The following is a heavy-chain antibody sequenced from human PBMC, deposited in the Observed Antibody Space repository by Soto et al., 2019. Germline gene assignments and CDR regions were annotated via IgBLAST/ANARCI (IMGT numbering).Heavy chain of an antibody. Sequence: GESLNIACKGSGYSFTCYWIGWVRQMPGKGLEWMEIIYPGDSDTRYSPSFEGQVTISADKSISTSYLQWSSLKASDTAMYYCARHASAYGGLLAVDCWGEVTLVT. CDR3: ARHASAYGGLLAVDC. V-gene: IGHV5-51*01. J-gene: IGHJ4*02. CDR2: IYPGDSDT. CDR1: GYSFTCYW. D-gene: IGHD4-17*01.